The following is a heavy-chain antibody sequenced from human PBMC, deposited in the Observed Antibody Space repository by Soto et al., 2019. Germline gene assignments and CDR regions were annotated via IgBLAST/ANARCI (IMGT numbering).Heavy chain of an antibody. V-gene: IGHV1-69*12. J-gene: IGHJ2*01. D-gene: IGHD1-1*01. Sequence: QVQLVQSGAEVKKPGSSVTVSCKASGGTFSSYTISWVRQAPGQGLEWMGGIIPIFGTVNYAQKFQGRVTLAAEESSRTAYIELSSLISEDTSVYYCARGNQSCLQLGYFYLWGRGTLFTVSS. CDR3: ARGNQSCLQLGYFYL. CDR2: IIPIFGTV. CDR1: GGTFSSYT.